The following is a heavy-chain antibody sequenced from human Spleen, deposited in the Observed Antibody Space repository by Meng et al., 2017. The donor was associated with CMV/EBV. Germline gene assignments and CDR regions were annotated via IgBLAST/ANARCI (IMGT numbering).Heavy chain of an antibody. CDR2: INPNSGGP. J-gene: IGHJ5*02. CDR3: ARGVKRRITIFGVATGVWFDP. CDR1: YY. D-gene: IGHD3-3*01. Sequence: YYMHWVRQAPGQGLEWMGWINPNSGGPNYAQKFQGRVTMTRDTSISTAYMELSRLRSDDTAVYYCARGVKRRITIFGVATGVWFDPWGQGTLVTVSS. V-gene: IGHV1-2*02.